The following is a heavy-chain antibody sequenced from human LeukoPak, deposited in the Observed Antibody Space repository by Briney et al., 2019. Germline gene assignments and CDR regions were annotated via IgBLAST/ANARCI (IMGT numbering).Heavy chain of an antibody. V-gene: IGHV4-59*01. CDR2: IYYSGST. Sequence: TXSGGSISSXXXXXIRXXPGXXXXXIGYIYYSGSTNYNPSLKSRVTISVDTSKNQFSLKLSSVTAADTAVYYCARVIALEHYNFDYWGQGTLVTVSS. CDR1: GGSISSXX. D-gene: IGHD3-3*01. CDR3: ARVIALEHYNFDY. J-gene: IGHJ4*02.